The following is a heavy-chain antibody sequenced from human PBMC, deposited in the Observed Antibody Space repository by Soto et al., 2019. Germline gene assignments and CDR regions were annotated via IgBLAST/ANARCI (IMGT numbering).Heavy chain of an antibody. CDR2: ISNSGGST. D-gene: IGHD3-22*01. Sequence: EVQLLESGGGLVQPGGSLRLSCVASGFTFSSSAMSWVRQAPGKGLEWVSGISNSGGSTYYADSVKGRFTISRDNSKNTLYLQMNSLRAEDTAVYYCAKGVYYYDSSGYLTFDYWGQGTLVTVSS. CDR1: GFTFSSSA. CDR3: AKGVYYYDSSGYLTFDY. V-gene: IGHV3-23*01. J-gene: IGHJ4*02.